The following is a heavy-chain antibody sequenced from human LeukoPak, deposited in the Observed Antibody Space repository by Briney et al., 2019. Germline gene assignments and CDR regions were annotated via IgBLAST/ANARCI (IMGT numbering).Heavy chain of an antibody. CDR2: INPSGGST. J-gene: IGHJ4*02. CDR3: ARSLGSSSWYDFDY. Sequence: ASVKVSCKASGYIFTNYYLHWVRQAPGQGLEWMGIINPSGGSTSYAQKLHGRVTMTRDMSTSTVYMELSSLRSEDTAVYYCARSLGSSSWYDFDYWGQGTLVTVSS. D-gene: IGHD6-13*01. V-gene: IGHV1-46*01. CDR1: GYIFTNYY.